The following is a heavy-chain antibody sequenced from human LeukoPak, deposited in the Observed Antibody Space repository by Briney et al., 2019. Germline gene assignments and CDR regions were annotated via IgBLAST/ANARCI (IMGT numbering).Heavy chain of an antibody. V-gene: IGHV1-58*01. Sequence: SVKVSCKASGFTFTSSAVQWVRQARGQRLEWIGWIVVGSGNTNYAQKFQERVTITRDMSTSTAYMELSSLRSEDTAVYYCAADSIAAAGELDYWGQGTLVTVSS. CDR3: AADSIAAAGELDY. J-gene: IGHJ4*02. CDR2: IVVGSGNT. D-gene: IGHD6-13*01. CDR1: GFTFTSSA.